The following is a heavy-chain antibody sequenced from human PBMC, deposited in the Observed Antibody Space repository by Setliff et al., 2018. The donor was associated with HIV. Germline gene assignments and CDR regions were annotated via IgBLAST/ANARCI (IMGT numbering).Heavy chain of an antibody. J-gene: IGHJ4*02. V-gene: IGHV3-23*01. CDR3: AKNWGSRGIWGVFDY. Sequence: ASVKVSCAASGFTFSSYAMTWVRQAPGKGLEWVSVMSGSGGSTYSADSVKGRFTISRDNSKNTLYLQMNSLRAEDTAIYYCAKNWGSRGIWGVFDYWGQGTLVTVSS. D-gene: IGHD7-27*01. CDR2: MSGSGGST. CDR1: GFTFSSYA.